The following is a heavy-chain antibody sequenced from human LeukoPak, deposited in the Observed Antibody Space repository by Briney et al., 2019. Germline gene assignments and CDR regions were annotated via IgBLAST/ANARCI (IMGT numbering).Heavy chain of an antibody. J-gene: IGHJ4*02. CDR3: ARDGGNDDSGWYNY. D-gene: IGHD6-19*01. CDR1: GGTFSSYA. V-gene: IGHV1-69*05. Sequence: GASVKVSCKASGGTFSSYAISWVRQAPGQGLEWMGRIIPIFGTANYAQKFQGRVTITTDESTSTAYMELSSLRSEDTAVYYCARDGGNDDSGWYNYWGQGTLVTVSS. CDR2: IIPIFGTA.